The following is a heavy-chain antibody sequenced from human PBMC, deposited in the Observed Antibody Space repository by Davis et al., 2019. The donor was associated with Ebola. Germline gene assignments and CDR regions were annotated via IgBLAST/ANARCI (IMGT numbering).Heavy chain of an antibody. Sequence: GGSLRPSCPPSGFTLSRYWMSCVSQAPGKGLEWVANIKQDGSEKYYVDSVKGRFTISRDNAKNSLYLQMNSLKAEDTAVYYCERRSSQALDWGQGTLVTVSS. CDR2: IKQDGSEK. D-gene: IGHD1-1*01. V-gene: IGHV3-7*01. J-gene: IGHJ4*02. CDR3: ERRSSQALD. CDR1: GFTLSRYW.